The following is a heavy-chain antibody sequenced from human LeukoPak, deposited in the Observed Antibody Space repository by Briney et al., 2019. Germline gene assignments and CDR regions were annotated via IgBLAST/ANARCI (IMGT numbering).Heavy chain of an antibody. D-gene: IGHD3-10*01. CDR1: GGSISSGSYY. CDR3: ARGGRDAFDI. V-gene: IGHV4-61*02. J-gene: IGHJ3*02. Sequence: PSETLSLTCTVSGGSISSGSYYWSWIRQPAGKGLEWIGRIYTSGSTNYNPSLKSRVTISVDTSKNQFSLKLSSVTAADTAVYYCARGGRDAFDIWGQGTVVTVSS. CDR2: IYTSGST.